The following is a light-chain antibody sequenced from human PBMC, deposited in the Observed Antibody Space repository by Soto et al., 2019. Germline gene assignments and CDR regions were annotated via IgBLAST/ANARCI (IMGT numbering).Light chain of an antibody. CDR2: DAS. J-gene: IGKJ1*01. CDR1: QSISSY. V-gene: IGKV3-11*01. CDR3: QQYVTSSPRT. Sequence: PGERAPLSCMASQSISSYLAWYQQKPGQAPRLLIYDASNRATGIPARFSGSGSGTDFTLTISRLEPEDFAVYYCQQYVTSSPRTFGQGTKVDIK.